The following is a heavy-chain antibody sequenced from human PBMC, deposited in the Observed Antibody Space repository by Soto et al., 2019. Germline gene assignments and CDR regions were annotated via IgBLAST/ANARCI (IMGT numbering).Heavy chain of an antibody. CDR1: GYTFVAFD. CDR3: VRQAGGASTPCDEY. J-gene: IGHJ4*02. D-gene: IGHD2-15*01. V-gene: IGHV1-8*01. Sequence: QVQLVQSGAEVKKPGASVKVSCKASGYTFVAFDIAWVRQASGQGLEWVGWVNPDTGDTAYKREFQGRLSMTRDTFINTVYMDLSSLTPDDTAMYFCVRQAGGASTPCDEYWGQGTLVTVSP. CDR2: VNPDTGDT.